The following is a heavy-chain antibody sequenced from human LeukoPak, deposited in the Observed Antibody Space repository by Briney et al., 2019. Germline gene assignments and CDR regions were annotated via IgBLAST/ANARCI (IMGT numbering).Heavy chain of an antibody. CDR2: ISAYNGNT. CDR1: GYTFTSYG. V-gene: IGHV1-18*01. D-gene: IGHD2-21*02. Sequence: ASVKVSCKASGYTFTSYGISWVRQAPGQGLEWMGWISAYNGNTNYAQKLQGRVTMTTDTSTSTAYMELRSLRSDDTAVYYCARDLPTYCGGDCYLGFDYWGQGTLVTVSS. J-gene: IGHJ4*02. CDR3: ARDLPTYCGGDCYLGFDY.